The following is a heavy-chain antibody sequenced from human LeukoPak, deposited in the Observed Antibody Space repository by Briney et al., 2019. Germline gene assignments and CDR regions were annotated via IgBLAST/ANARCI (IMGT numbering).Heavy chain of an antibody. V-gene: IGHV3-23*01. CDR2: ISDSGVGT. D-gene: IGHD3-10*01. Sequence: GGSLRLSCAASGFTFSSYGMNWVRQAPGKGLEWVSGISDSGVGTKHADSVKGRFTISRDNSKNTLYLQMNSLRAEDTAVYYCAKWAGHGSGSLYFDYWGQGTLVTVSS. J-gene: IGHJ4*02. CDR3: AKWAGHGSGSLYFDY. CDR1: GFTFSSYG.